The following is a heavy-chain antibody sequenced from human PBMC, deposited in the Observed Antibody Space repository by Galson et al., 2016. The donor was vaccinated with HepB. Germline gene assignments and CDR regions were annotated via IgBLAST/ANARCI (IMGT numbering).Heavy chain of an antibody. J-gene: IGHJ3*01. CDR2: IRQDGNEK. CDR1: GFSFTNHW. D-gene: IGHD2-15*01. CDR3: ARDSGYCSGGSCYGDAFDV. Sequence: SLRLSCAASGFSFTNHWMTWVRQAPGKGLEWVANIRQDGNEKYHAEFVKDRFTISRDNAKNSLYLQMSGLRPEDTAVYYCARDSGYCSGGSCYGDAFDVWGQGAMVTVSS. V-gene: IGHV3-7*01.